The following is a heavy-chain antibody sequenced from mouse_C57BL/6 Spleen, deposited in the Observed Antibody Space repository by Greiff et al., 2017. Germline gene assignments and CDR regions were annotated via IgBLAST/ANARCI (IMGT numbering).Heavy chain of an antibody. CDR2: IYPSDSET. J-gene: IGHJ3*01. V-gene: IGHV1-52*01. D-gene: IGHD2-10*02. Sequence: QVQLQQPGAELVRPGSSVKLSCKASGYTFTSYWMHWVKQRPIQGLEWIGNIYPSDSETHYNQKFKDKATLTVDKSSSTAYMQLSSLTSEDSAVYYCAREGYGQFAYWGQGTLVTVSA. CDR1: GYTFTSYW. CDR3: AREGYGQFAY.